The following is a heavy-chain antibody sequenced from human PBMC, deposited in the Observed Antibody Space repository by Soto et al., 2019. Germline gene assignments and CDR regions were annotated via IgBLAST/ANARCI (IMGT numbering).Heavy chain of an antibody. J-gene: IGHJ6*02. CDR2: IVVGSGNT. Sequence: PVKVSCKASGFTFSTSAVQWVRQARGQRLEWIGWIVVGSGNTNYAQKFQERVTITRDMSTSTAYMELSSLRSGDKAVYYCAADLTKWESKYNYHGMDVWGQGTTVTVSS. V-gene: IGHV1-58*01. D-gene: IGHD4-4*01. CDR1: GFTFSTSA. CDR3: AADLTKWESKYNYHGMDV.